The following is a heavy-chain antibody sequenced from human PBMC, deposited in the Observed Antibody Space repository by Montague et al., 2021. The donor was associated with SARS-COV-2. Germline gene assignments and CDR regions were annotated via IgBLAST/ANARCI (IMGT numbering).Heavy chain of an antibody. V-gene: IGHV4-59*13. CDR1: GGPISSYY. CDR2: IYYSGGT. J-gene: IGHJ4*02. Sequence: SETLSLTCTVSGGPISSYYWSWIRQPPGKGLEWFGYIYYSGGTNYNPSLKSRVTISVDTSKNQFSLKLSSVTAADTAVYYCARGFDYWGQGTLVTASS. CDR3: ARGFDY.